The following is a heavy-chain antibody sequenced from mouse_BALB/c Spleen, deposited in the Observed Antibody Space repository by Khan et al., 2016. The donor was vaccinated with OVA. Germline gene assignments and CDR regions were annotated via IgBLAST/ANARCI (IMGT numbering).Heavy chain of an antibody. V-gene: IGHV5-6*02. CDR1: GFSFSSYG. J-gene: IGHJ4*01. Sequence: VMLVVSGGDLVKPGGSLKLSCAASGFSFSSYGMSWVRQTPDKWLELVAAISSGGSYTYYPDCLKGRFTISRDNATNPLYLQMSSLQSEHTAMYYCAEQTSYYDGSAVDYWGQGTSVTVSS. CDR3: AEQTSYYDGSAVDY. CDR2: ISSGGSYT. D-gene: IGHD1-1*01.